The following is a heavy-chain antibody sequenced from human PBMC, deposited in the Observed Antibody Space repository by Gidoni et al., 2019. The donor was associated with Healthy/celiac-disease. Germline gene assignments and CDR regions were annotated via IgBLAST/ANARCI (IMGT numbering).Heavy chain of an antibody. J-gene: IGHJ3*02. CDR1: GFTFSSYS. CDR2: ISSSSSYI. V-gene: IGHV3-21*01. Sequence: EVQTVESGGGLVKPGGSLRLSGAASGFTFSSYSMNWVRQAPGKGLEWVSSISSSSSYIYYADSVKGRFTISRDNAKNSLYLQMNSLRAEDTAVYYCARDVEMATIFAFDIWGQGTMVTVSS. D-gene: IGHD5-12*01. CDR3: ARDVEMATIFAFDI.